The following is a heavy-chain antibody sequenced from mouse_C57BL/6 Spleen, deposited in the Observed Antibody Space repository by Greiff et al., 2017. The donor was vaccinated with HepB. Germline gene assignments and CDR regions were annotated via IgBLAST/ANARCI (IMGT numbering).Heavy chain of an antibody. CDR1: GYTFTSYG. D-gene: IGHD1-1*01. CDR3: ARSGSSYAWFAY. J-gene: IGHJ3*01. Sequence: QVQLQQSGAELARPGASVKLSCKASGYTFTSYGISWVKQRTGQGLEWIGEIYPRSGNTYYNEKFKGKATLTADKSSSTAYMELRSLTSEDSAVYFCARSGSSYAWFAYWGQGTLVTVSA. V-gene: IGHV1-81*01. CDR2: IYPRSGNT.